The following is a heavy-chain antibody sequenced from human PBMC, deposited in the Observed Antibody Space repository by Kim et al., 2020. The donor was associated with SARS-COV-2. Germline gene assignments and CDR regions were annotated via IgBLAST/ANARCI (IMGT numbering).Heavy chain of an antibody. V-gene: IGHV3-23*01. Sequence: GGSLRLSCAASGFTFSSYAMSWVRQAPGKGLEWVSAISGSGGSTYYADSVKGRFTISRDNSKNTLYLQMNSLRAEDTAVYYCAKALVRDDFWSGDPPGYFDYWGQGTLVTVSS. CDR2: ISGSGGST. CDR1: GFTFSSYA. D-gene: IGHD3-3*01. J-gene: IGHJ4*02. CDR3: AKALVRDDFWSGDPPGYFDY.